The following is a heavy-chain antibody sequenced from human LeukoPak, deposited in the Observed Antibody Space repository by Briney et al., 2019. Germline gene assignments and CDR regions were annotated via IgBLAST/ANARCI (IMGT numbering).Heavy chain of an antibody. J-gene: IGHJ4*02. CDR3: ARGGYTYGYIDY. CDR2: INSDGSST. CDR1: GFTFSSYW. V-gene: IGHV3-74*01. D-gene: IGHD5-18*01. Sequence: GGSLRLSCAASGFTFSSYWMHWVRQAPGKGLVWVSRINSDGSSTSYADSVKGRFTISRDNAKNTLYLQMNRLRAEDTAVYYGARGGYTYGYIDYWGQGTLVTVSS.